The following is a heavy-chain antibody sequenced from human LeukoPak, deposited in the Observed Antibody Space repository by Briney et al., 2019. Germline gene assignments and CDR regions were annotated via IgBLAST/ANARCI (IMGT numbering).Heavy chain of an antibody. CDR2: ISYDGSNK. J-gene: IGHJ6*02. Sequence: PGGSLRPSCAASGFTFSSYAMHWVRQAPGKGLEWVAVISYDGSNKYYADSVKGRFTISRDNSKNTLYLQMNSLRAEDTAVYYCARDPLVGWLQLLHYYYYGMDVWGQGTTVTVSS. CDR1: GFTFSSYA. V-gene: IGHV3-30*04. CDR3: ARDPLVGWLQLLHYYYYGMDV. D-gene: IGHD5-24*01.